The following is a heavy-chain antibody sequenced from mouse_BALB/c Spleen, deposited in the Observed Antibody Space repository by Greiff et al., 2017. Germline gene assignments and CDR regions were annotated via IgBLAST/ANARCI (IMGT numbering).Heavy chain of an antibody. V-gene: IGHV14-3*02. CDR3: ASYYDYDAYYYAMDY. D-gene: IGHD2-4*01. CDR2: IDPANGNT. Sequence: VQLQQSGAELVKPGASVKLSCTASGFNIKDTYMHWVKQRPEQGLEWIGRIDPANGNTKYDPKFQGKATITADTSSNTAYLQLSSLTSEDTAVYYCASYYDYDAYYYAMDYWGQGTSVTVSS. J-gene: IGHJ4*01. CDR1: GFNIKDTY.